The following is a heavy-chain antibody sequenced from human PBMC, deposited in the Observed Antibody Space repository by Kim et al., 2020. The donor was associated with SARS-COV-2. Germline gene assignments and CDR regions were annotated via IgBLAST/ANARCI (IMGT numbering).Heavy chain of an antibody. Sequence: SETLSLTCTVSGGSISSYYWSWIRQPPGKGLEWIGYIYYSGSTNYNPSLKSRVTISVDTSKNQFSLKLSSVTAADTAVYYCARATTMVRGALWGYYFDYWGQGTLVTVSS. CDR3: ARATTMVRGALWGYYFDY. CDR2: IYYSGST. J-gene: IGHJ4*02. V-gene: IGHV4-59*01. CDR1: GGSISSYY. D-gene: IGHD3-10*01.